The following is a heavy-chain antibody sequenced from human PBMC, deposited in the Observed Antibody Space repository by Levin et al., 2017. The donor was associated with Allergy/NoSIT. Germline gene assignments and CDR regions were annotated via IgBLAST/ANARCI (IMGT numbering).Heavy chain of an antibody. CDR1: GYIFINYA. J-gene: IGHJ4*02. CDR3: VRRAAGYCVEANCPTPFDY. CDR2: INPGNGDR. D-gene: IGHD2-2*03. Sequence: GESLKISCRTSGYIFINYALHWVRQAPGQRLEWMGWINPGNGDRKSSERFQGRVTISRDTSASTVYMELSGLRSEDTAVYFCVRRAAGYCVEANCPTPFDYWGQGTLVTVSS. V-gene: IGHV1-3*01.